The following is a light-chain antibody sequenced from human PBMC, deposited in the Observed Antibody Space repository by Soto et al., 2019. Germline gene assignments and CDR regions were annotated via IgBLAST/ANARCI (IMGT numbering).Light chain of an antibody. V-gene: IGKV4-1*01. CDR2: WAT. J-gene: IGKJ4*01. Sequence: DIVMTQSPDSLAVSLGERATINCKSSQSGFSNSKNRNHLSWYQQKPGQPPKLLIYWATTRESGVPDRFSGSGSVTDFTLPVSGLQAEDVALCYCQQCFRIPITFGGGNKVEIK. CDR3: QQCFRIPIT. CDR1: QSGFSNSKNRNH.